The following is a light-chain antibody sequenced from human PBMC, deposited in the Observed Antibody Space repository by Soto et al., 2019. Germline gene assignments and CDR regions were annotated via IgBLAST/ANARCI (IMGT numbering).Light chain of an antibody. CDR3: QHSYNPLYT. Sequence: DIQMTQSPSALSASVVDRVTITCRASQSINVYLNWYQQKQGKAPKLLIYAASTLQGGVPSRFSGSGSGTDFTLTISRLQTEDFATEYCQHSYNPLYTFGQGTKLEIK. V-gene: IGKV1-39*01. CDR1: QSINVY. CDR2: AAS. J-gene: IGKJ2*01.